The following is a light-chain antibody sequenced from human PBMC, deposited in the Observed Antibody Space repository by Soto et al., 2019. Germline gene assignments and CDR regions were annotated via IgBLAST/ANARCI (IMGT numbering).Light chain of an antibody. V-gene: IGKV3-15*01. CDR3: QQYNNWPPWT. Sequence: EIVMTQSPATLSVSPGERATLSCRASQSVGSNLAWYQQKPGQAPRLLIYGASTRATGVPARFSGSGSGTEFTLTISSLQSEDFAVYYCQQYNNWPPWTFGQGTTVDVK. J-gene: IGKJ1*01. CDR1: QSVGSN. CDR2: GAS.